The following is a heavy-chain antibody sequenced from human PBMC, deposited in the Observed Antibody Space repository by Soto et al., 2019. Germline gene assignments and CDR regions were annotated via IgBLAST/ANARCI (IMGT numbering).Heavy chain of an antibody. V-gene: IGHV3-30*18. J-gene: IGHJ4*02. CDR1: GFTFSSYG. D-gene: IGHD6-13*01. CDR2: ISYDGSNK. CDR3: AKLGIAAAGTSPPDFDY. Sequence: GGSLRLSCAASGFTFSSYGMHWVRQAPGKGLEWVAVISYDGSNKYYADSVKGRFTISRDNSKNTLYLQMNSLRAEDTAVYYCAKLGIAAAGTSPPDFDYWGQGTLVTVSS.